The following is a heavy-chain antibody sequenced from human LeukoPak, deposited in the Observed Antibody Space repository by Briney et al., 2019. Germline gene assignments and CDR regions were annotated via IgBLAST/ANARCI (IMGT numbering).Heavy chain of an antibody. CDR2: IKQAGSEK. D-gene: IGHD2-2*02. Sequence: GGSLRLSCAASGFTFSSYWMSWVRQAPGKGLEWVANIKQAGSEKSYVDSVKGRFTISRDNAKHSLYLQMNSLRAEDTAVYYCARPHCSSTSCYRYFDVWGRGTRVTVSS. CDR3: ARPHCSSTSCYRYFDV. V-gene: IGHV3-7*01. J-gene: IGHJ2*01. CDR1: GFTFSSYW.